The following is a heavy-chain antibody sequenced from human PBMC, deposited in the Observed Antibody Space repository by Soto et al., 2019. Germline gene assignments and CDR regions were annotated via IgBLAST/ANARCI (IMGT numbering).Heavy chain of an antibody. J-gene: IGHJ6*02. Sequence: ASVKVSCKASGYTFTSYAMNWVRQAPGQGLEWMGWINTNTGNPTYAQGFTGRFVFSLDTSVSTAYLQMNSLRAEDTAVYYCARGVVVAALYYYYGMDVWGQGTTVTVSS. CDR1: GYTFTSYA. CDR2: INTNTGNP. D-gene: IGHD2-15*01. V-gene: IGHV7-4-1*02. CDR3: ARGVVVAALYYYYGMDV.